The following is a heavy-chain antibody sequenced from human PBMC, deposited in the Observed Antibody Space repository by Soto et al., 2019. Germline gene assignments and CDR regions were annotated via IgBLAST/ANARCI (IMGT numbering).Heavy chain of an antibody. CDR3: AKWAYGDDGSYYDSSGYTLDY. CDR2: ISYDGSNK. D-gene: IGHD3-22*01. CDR1: GFTFSSYG. Sequence: QVQLVESGGGVVQPGRSLRLSCAASGFTFSSYGMHWVRQAPGKGLEWVADISYDGSNKYYADSVKGRFTISRDNSKNSLELQMNSLRAEDTAVYYWAKWAYGDDGSYYDSSGYTLDYWGEGTLVTVSS. V-gene: IGHV3-30*18. J-gene: IGHJ4*02.